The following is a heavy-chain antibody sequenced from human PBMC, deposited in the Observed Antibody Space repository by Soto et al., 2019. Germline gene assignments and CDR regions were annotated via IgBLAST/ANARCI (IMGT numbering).Heavy chain of an antibody. Sequence: SVKVSCKASGGTFSSYAISWVRQAPGQGLEWMGGIIPIFGTANYAQKFQGRVTITADESTSTAYMELSSLRSEDTAVYYCARGFWGTVPGYYYYGMDVWGQGTTVTVSS. J-gene: IGHJ6*02. CDR3: ARGFWGTVPGYYYYGMDV. CDR2: IIPIFGTA. CDR1: GGTFSSYA. V-gene: IGHV1-69*13. D-gene: IGHD4-17*01.